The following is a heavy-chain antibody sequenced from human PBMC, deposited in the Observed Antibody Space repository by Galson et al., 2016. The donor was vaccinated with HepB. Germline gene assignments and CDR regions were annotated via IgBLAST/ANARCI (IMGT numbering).Heavy chain of an antibody. CDR1: DFSITTNW. J-gene: IGHJ3*02. CDR2: IYSTGEA. CDR3: ARIGHCTTTSCSGAFDI. D-gene: IGHD2-2*01. V-gene: IGHV4-28*01. Sequence: ETLSLTCDVSDFSITTNWWGWLRQPPGKGLEWMGYIYSTGEAYYNPSLKGRLTLAVDTSKNHFSLRLPSVTALDTAVYYCARIGHCTTTSCSGAFDIWGQGTMVTVSP.